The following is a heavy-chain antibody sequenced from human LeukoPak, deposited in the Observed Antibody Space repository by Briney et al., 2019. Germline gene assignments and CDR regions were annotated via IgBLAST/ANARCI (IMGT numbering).Heavy chain of an antibody. CDR3: ARDLGGIYFDN. V-gene: IGHV4-59*01. CDR1: DASIIGYY. J-gene: IGHJ4*02. Sequence: SGTLSLTCTVPDASIIGYYWSWIRQPPGKGLEWIGSIHFSGSTSYNPSLRSRVTISVDTSKNQLSLKLSSVTAADTAVYYCARDLGGIYFDNGGQGTLVTVSS. D-gene: IGHD1-26*01. CDR2: IHFSGST.